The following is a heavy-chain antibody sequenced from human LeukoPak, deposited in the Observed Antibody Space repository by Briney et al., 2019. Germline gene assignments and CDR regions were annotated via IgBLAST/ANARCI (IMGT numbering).Heavy chain of an antibody. J-gene: IGHJ4*02. D-gene: IGHD6-19*01. V-gene: IGHV4-39*07. CDR1: GGSISSSSYY. CDR2: IYYSGST. CDR3: ARGQWLVLAFDY. Sequence: SETLSLTCTVSGGSISSSSYYWGWIRQPPGKGVEWIGSIYYSGSTYYNPSLKSRVTISVDTSKNQFSLKLSSVTAADTAVYYCARGQWLVLAFDYWGQGTLVTVSS.